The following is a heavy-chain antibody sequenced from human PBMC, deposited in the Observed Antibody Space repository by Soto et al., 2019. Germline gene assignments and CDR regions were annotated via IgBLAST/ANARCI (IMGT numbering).Heavy chain of an antibody. V-gene: IGHV4-61*01. J-gene: IGHJ5*02. CDR2: IYYSGST. CDR3: AREVVVVVAATRYWFDP. D-gene: IGHD2-15*01. CDR1: GGSVSSGSYY. Sequence: LETLSLTCTVSGGSVSSGSYYWSWIRQPPGKGLEWIGYIYYSGSTNYNPSLKSRVTISVDTSKNQFSLKLSSVTAADTAVYYCAREVVVVVAATRYWFDPWGQGTLVTVSS.